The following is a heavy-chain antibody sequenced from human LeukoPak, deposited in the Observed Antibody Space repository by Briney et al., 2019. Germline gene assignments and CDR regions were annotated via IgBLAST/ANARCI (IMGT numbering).Heavy chain of an antibody. V-gene: IGHV4-34*01. CDR1: GGSFSGYY. Sequence: SETLSLTCAVYGGSFSGYYWSWIRQPPGKGLEWIGEINHSGSTNYNPSLKSRVTISVDTSKNQFSLKLSSVTAADTAVYYCATFTVQGAADYFDYCGQGTLATVSS. CDR2: INHSGST. D-gene: IGHD4-17*01. J-gene: IGHJ4*02. CDR3: ATFTVQGAADYFDY.